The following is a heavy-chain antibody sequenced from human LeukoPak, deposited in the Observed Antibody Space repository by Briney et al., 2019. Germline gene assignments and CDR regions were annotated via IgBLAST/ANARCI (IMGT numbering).Heavy chain of an antibody. V-gene: IGHV3-33*01. J-gene: IGHJ4*02. CDR2: IWYDGSNK. Sequence: PGGYLRLSRAASGFTFSSYGMHWVRQAPGKGQEWVAVIWYDGSNKYYADSVKGRFTISRGNSKNTLYLQMNSLRAEDTAVYYCASEFTDYWGQGTLVTVSS. CDR1: GFTFSSYG. D-gene: IGHD3-16*01. CDR3: ASEFTDY.